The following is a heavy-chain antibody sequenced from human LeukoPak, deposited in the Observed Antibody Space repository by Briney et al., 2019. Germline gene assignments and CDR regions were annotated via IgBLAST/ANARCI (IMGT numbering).Heavy chain of an antibody. J-gene: IGHJ6*02. V-gene: IGHV1-18*01. CDR3: ASTRGYSSSSGYYYYGMDV. CDR2: ISAYNCNT. D-gene: IGHD6-6*01. CDR1: GYTFTSYG. Sequence: ASVKVSCKVSGYTFTSYGIIWVRQAPGQGLEWMGWISAYNCNTNYAQKLQGRVTMTTDTSTSTAYMELRSLRSDDTAVYYCASTRGYSSSSGYYYYGMDVWGQGTTVTVSS.